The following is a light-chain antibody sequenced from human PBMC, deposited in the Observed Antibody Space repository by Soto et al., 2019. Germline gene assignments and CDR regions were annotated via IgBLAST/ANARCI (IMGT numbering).Light chain of an antibody. Sequence: EIVRTQSPATLSVSPGERATLSCRASQSVSSNLAWYQQKPGQAPRLLIYGASTRATGIPARFSGSGSGTEFTLTISRLQSEEFAVYYSQQYNNRPVTFGQGTKVEI. CDR2: GAS. CDR1: QSVSSN. J-gene: IGKJ1*01. V-gene: IGKV3-15*01. CDR3: QQYNNRPVT.